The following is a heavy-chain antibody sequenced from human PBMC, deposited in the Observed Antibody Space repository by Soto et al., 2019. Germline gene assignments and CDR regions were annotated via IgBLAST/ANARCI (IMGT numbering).Heavy chain of an antibody. V-gene: IGHV4-31*03. CDR2: TYYSGST. Sequence: QVQLQESGPGLVKPSQILSLTCTVSGGSISSGGYYWSWIRQHPGKGLEGIGYTYYSGSTYYNPSLKSRVTISVDTSKNQFSLKLSSVTAADTAVYYCAREWRDYYFDYWGQGTLVTVSS. CDR3: AREWRDYYFDY. J-gene: IGHJ4*02. CDR1: GGSISSGGYY.